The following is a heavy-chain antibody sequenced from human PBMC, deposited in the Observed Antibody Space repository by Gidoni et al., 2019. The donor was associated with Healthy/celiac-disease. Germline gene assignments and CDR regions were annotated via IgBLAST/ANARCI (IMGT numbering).Heavy chain of an antibody. J-gene: IGHJ5*02. D-gene: IGHD6-6*01. CDR2: IYYSGST. V-gene: IGHV4-59*08. Sequence: QVQLQESGPGLVKPSETLSLTCPVSGGSISSYYWSWIRQPPGKGLEWIGYIYYSGSTNYNPSLKSRVTISVDTSKNQFSLKLSSVTAADTAVYYCARHPHPESSYNWFDPWGQGTLVTVSS. CDR1: GGSISSYY. CDR3: ARHPHPESSYNWFDP.